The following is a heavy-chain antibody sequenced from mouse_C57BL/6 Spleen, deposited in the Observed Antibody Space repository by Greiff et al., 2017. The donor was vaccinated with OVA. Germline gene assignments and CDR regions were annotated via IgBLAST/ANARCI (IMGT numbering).Heavy chain of an antibody. J-gene: IGHJ4*01. V-gene: IGHV1-82*01. Sequence: QVQLQQSGPELVKPGASVKISCKASGYAFSSSWMNWVKQRPGKGLEWIGRIYPGDGDTNYNGKFKGKATLTADKSSSTAYMQLSSLTSEDSAVYFCAGGGDYDLYYAMDYWGQGTSVTVSS. CDR1: GYAFSSSW. CDR2: IYPGDGDT. CDR3: AGGGDYDLYYAMDY. D-gene: IGHD2-4*01.